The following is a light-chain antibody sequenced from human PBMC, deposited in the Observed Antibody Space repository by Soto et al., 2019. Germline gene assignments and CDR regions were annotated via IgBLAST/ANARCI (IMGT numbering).Light chain of an antibody. CDR2: WAS. Sequence: DIVLTQSPDSLAVSLGERATINCKSSQSVLYSSNNKNYLAWYQQKPGQPPKLLIYWASTRESGVPDRFSGSGSGTDFNLTISRLQAEDVAVYYCQQYYSTPPYTFGQGTKLEIK. CDR1: QSVLYSSNNKNY. J-gene: IGKJ2*01. V-gene: IGKV4-1*01. CDR3: QQYYSTPPYT.